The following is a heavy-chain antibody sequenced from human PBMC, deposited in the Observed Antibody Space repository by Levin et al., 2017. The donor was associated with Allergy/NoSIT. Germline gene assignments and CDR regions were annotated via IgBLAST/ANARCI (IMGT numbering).Heavy chain of an antibody. V-gene: IGHV3-23*01. J-gene: IGHJ6*03. CDR3: ATREVTHYYYYYMDV. D-gene: IGHD2-21*02. CDR2: ISGSGGST. CDR1: GFTFSNYA. Sequence: PGGSLRLSCAASGFTFSNYAMAWVRQAPGKGLDWVSGISGSGGSTYYADSVKGRFTISRDNSDNTLYLQMNSLRAEDTACYSCATREVTHYYYYYMDVWGKGTTVTVSS.